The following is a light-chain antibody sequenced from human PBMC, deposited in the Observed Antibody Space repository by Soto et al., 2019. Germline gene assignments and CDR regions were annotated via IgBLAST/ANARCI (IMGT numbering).Light chain of an antibody. CDR1: QDISNY. CDR3: QQYDNLPLT. J-gene: IGKJ4*01. Sequence: DIQMTQSPSSLSASVADRVTITCQASQDISNYLNWYQQKPGKAPKLLIYDASNLETGVTSSFSGSGSVTEFTFTISSLQPEDIATYYCQQYDNLPLTVGGGTKVEI. CDR2: DAS. V-gene: IGKV1-33*01.